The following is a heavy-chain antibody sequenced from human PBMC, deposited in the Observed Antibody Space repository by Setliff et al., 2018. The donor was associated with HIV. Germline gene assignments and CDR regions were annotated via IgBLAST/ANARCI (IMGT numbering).Heavy chain of an antibody. V-gene: IGHV1-2*04. Sequence: ASVKVSCKASGYTFTGYYMHWVRQAPGQGLEWMGWINPNSGGTNYAQKFQGWVTVTRDTSISTAYMELSRLRSDDTAVYSCERHRMSPVVEWSYDSWGQGTLVTVSS. D-gene: IGHD3-3*01. CDR3: ERHRMSPVVEWSYDS. CDR2: INPNSGGT. CDR1: GYTFTGYY. J-gene: IGHJ4*02.